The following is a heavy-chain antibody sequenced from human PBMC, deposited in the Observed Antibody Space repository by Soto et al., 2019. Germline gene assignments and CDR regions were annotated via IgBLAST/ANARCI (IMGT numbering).Heavy chain of an antibody. Sequence: SLTYARCVESVSSNTASWTWIRQSPSRGLEWLGRAYYRTRWYFDYATSLKSRIIINPDTSTNQFSLQLTSVTTDDTAVFYFSKGGLVLGNIHDYFDPWGPGTLVTVSS. CDR3: SKGGLVLGNIHDYFDP. D-gene: IGHD4-17*01. V-gene: IGHV6-1*01. CDR2: AYYRTRWYF. CDR1: VESVSSNTAS. J-gene: IGHJ5*02.